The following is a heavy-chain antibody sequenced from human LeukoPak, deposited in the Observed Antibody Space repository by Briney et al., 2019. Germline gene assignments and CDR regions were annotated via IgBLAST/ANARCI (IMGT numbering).Heavy chain of an antibody. CDR1: GFTFSRYW. Sequence: GGSLRLSCSASGFTFSRYWMHWVRQAPGKGLVWVSRVNPDGSSTIYADPVKGRFTISRDSVKNTLYLQMNSLRVDDTAVYYCARVGKVKMATIRLGYYFDYWGQGTLVTVSS. V-gene: IGHV3-74*01. CDR3: ARVGKVKMATIRLGYYFDY. J-gene: IGHJ4*02. D-gene: IGHD5-24*01. CDR2: VNPDGSST.